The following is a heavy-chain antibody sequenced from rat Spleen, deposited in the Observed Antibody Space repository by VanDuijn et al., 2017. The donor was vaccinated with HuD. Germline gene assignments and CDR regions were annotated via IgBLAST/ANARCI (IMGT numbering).Heavy chain of an antibody. CDR3: ARHSSTYYVMDA. Sequence: EVQLVESGGDLVQPGRSVRLSCAASGFTFSNFPMAWVRQAPKKGLEWVASISYEGSSTYYGDSVKGRFTISRDNTKSTLYLQMNSLRSEDTANYYCARHSSTYYVMDAWGQGASVTVSS. V-gene: IGHV5-22*01. D-gene: IGHD1-2*01. CDR2: ISYEGSST. CDR1: GFTFSNFP. J-gene: IGHJ4*01.